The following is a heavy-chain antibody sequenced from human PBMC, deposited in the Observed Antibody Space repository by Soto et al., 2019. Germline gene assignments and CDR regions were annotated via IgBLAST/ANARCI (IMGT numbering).Heavy chain of an antibody. CDR1: GGSFSGYY. V-gene: IGHV4-34*01. J-gene: IGHJ4*02. CDR3: ATRLHWYYFDY. CDR2: INHSGST. Sequence: LETLSLTCAVYGGSFSGYYWSRIRQPPGKGLEWIGEINHSGSTNYNPSLKSRVTISVDTSKNQFSLKLSSVTAADTAVYYCATRLHWYYFDYWGQGTLVTVSS. D-gene: IGHD4-4*01.